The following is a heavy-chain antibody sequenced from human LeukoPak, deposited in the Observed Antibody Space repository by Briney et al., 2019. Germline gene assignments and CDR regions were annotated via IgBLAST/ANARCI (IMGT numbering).Heavy chain of an antibody. D-gene: IGHD3-9*01. V-gene: IGHV4-34*01. Sequence: SETLSLTCAVYGGSFSGYYWSWIRQPPGKGLEWTREINHSGSTNYNPSLKSRVTISVDTSKNQFSLKLSSVTAADTAVYYCARAFYYDILTGPYRKGWFDPWGQGTLVTVSS. J-gene: IGHJ5*02. CDR3: ARAFYYDILTGPYRKGWFDP. CDR1: GGSFSGYY. CDR2: INHSGST.